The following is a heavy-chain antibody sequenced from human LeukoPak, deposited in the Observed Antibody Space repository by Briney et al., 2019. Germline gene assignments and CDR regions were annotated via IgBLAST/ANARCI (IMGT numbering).Heavy chain of an antibody. CDR2: IVPIFGTA. Sequence: SVKVSCKASGGTFSSYAISWVRQAPGQGLEWMGRIVPIFGTANYAQKFQGRVTITTDESTSTAYMELSSLRSEDTAVYYCARDRAPYDSSGYYYWGQGTLVTVSS. CDR3: ARDRAPYDSSGYYY. CDR1: GGTFSSYA. J-gene: IGHJ4*02. V-gene: IGHV1-69*05. D-gene: IGHD3-22*01.